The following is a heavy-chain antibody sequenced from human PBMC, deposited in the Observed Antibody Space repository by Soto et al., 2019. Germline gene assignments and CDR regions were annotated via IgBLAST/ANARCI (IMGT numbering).Heavy chain of an antibody. D-gene: IGHD2-15*01. CDR3: ASEGDDYCSGTRCFHYYGLDV. J-gene: IGHJ6*02. CDR2: IEYNAKNR. CDR1: GFTFNSYG. Sequence: QVQLVESGGGVVQPGTSLRLSCTASGFTFNSYGIHWVRQAPGKGLEWLALIEYNAKNRFYADSVKGRFSISRDNSRNTVYLPVNGLRAEDTAVYYCASEGDDYCSGTRCFHYYGLDVWGQGTTVIVSS. V-gene: IGHV3-33*05.